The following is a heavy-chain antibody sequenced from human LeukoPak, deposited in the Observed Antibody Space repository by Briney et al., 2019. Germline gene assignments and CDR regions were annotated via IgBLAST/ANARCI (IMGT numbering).Heavy chain of an antibody. CDR2: IDPDSGGT. CDR3: ARSPDILTGENFDY. V-gene: IGHV1-2*02. Sequence: GASVKVSCKASRYTFTAYYMHWVRQAPGQGLEWMGWIDPDSGGTNSAQRFHDRVTMTRDTSIRTAYMEVSRLRSDDTAVYYCARSPDILTGENFDYWGQGTLVTVSS. J-gene: IGHJ4*02. D-gene: IGHD3-9*01. CDR1: RYTFTAYY.